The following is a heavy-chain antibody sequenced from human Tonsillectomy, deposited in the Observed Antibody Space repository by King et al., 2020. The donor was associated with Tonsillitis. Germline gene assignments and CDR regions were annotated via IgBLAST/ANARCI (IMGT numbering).Heavy chain of an antibody. V-gene: IGHV1-69*01. J-gene: IGHJ4*02. Sequence: VQLVESGAEVKKPGSSVKVSCKASGGTFSSYAISWVRQAPGQGLEWMGGIIPIFGTANYAQKFQGRVTITADESTSTAYMELSSLRSEDTAVYYCARAKEHHGIAPLGYWGQGTLVTVSS. CDR3: ARAKEHHGIAPLGY. CDR1: GGTFSSYA. D-gene: IGHD6-6*01. CDR2: IIPIFGTA.